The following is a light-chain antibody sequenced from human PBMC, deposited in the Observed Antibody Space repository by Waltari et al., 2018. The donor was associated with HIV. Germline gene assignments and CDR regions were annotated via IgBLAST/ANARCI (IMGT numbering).Light chain of an antibody. CDR2: EVI. CDR3: SSYAGNYNLV. V-gene: IGLV2-8*01. J-gene: IGLJ3*02. CDR1: SSDVGGYNY. Sequence: QSALTQPPSASGSPGQSVTISCSGTSSDVGGYNYVSWYQRHPGKAPKLLIYEVIKRPSGVADRFFGSKSGNTASLTVSGLQAEDEADYYCSSYAGNYNLVFGGGTKLTVL.